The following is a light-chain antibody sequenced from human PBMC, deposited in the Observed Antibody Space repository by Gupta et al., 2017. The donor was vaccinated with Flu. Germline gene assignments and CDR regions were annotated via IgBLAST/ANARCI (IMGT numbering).Light chain of an antibody. Sequence: EIVLTQSPATLSLSPGERATLSCRASQSVSSYLAWYQQKPGQAPRLLIYDASNSGTGIPARFSGSGSGTDFTLTISSLEPEDFAVYYCQQRSDWPKLTFGRGTKVEIK. J-gene: IGKJ4*01. V-gene: IGKV3-11*01. CDR3: QQRSDWPKLT. CDR1: QSVSSY. CDR2: DAS.